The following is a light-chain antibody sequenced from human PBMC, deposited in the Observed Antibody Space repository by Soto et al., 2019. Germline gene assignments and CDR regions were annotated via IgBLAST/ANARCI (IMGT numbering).Light chain of an antibody. Sequence: QSALTQPASVSGSPGQSITISCTGTSSDVGGYNYVSWYQQHPGEAAKLMIYDVRARPSGVSDRFSGSKSGNTASLTISGLQAEDEADYYCSSYTISSTSPCVFGTGTKLTVL. V-gene: IGLV2-14*01. CDR1: SSDVGGYNY. CDR2: DVR. J-gene: IGLJ1*01. CDR3: SSYTISSTSPCV.